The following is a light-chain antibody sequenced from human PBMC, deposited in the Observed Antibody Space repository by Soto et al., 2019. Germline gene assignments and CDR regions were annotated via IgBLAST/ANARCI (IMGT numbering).Light chain of an antibody. CDR3: CSYAGDTTFFV. Sequence: QSVLTQPASMSGSPGQPITISCTGTSSDVGSYYPVSWFQQHPGKAPKLIIYEVNKRPSGVSDRFSGSRSGNTASLTISGLQAADEDEYYCCSYAGDTTFFVFGTGTKVTVL. CDR2: EVN. J-gene: IGLJ1*01. CDR1: SSDVGSYYP. V-gene: IGLV2-23*02.